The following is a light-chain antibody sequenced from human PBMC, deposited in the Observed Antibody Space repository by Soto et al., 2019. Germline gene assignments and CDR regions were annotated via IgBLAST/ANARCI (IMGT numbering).Light chain of an antibody. V-gene: IGLV2-14*01. CDR1: SSDVGGYNY. J-gene: IGLJ1*01. Sequence: QSVLTQPASVSGSPGQSITISCPGTSSDVGGYNYVSWYQQYPGNAPKLMIYDVSNRPSGVSNRFSGSKSGNTASLTISGLQAEDEADYYCSSYTSSSTYVFGTGTKVTVL. CDR3: SSYTSSSTYV. CDR2: DVS.